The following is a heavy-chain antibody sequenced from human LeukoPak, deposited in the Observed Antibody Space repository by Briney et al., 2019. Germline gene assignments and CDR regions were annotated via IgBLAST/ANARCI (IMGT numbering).Heavy chain of an antibody. J-gene: IGHJ3*02. D-gene: IGHD1-26*01. Sequence: SETLSLTCTVSGGSISSSSYYWGWIRQPPGKGLEWIGSIYYSGSTYYNPSLKSRVTISVDTSKNQFSLKLSSVTAADTAVYYCARDAQWEPTFDAFDIWGRGTMVTVSS. CDR2: IYYSGST. CDR3: ARDAQWEPTFDAFDI. V-gene: IGHV4-39*07. CDR1: GGSISSSSYY.